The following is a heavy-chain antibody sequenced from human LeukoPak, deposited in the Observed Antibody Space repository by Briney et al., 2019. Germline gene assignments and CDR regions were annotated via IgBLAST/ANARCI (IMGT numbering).Heavy chain of an antibody. J-gene: IGHJ4*02. CDR1: GGSISRYY. V-gene: IGHV4-59*01. D-gene: IGHD6-19*01. CDR3: ARGKGYSSGLYFDY. CDR2: IYYSGST. Sequence: SGTLSLTCTVSGGSISRYYWSWIRQPPGKGLEWIGYIYYSGSTNYNPSLKSRVTISVDTSKNQFSLKLSSVTAADTAVYYCARGKGYSSGLYFDYWGQGTLVTVSS.